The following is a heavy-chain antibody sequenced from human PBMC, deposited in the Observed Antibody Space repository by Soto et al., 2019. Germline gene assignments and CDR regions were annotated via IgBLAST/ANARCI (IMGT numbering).Heavy chain of an antibody. Sequence: QVQLQQWGTGLLKPSETLSLHCAVYGESLRGYYWSWIRQTPAMGLEWLGEINHRGTTNHDSSLNSLAIISNDTSKNQDSLRLNHVNDADTADYCCARGYPRSILSTSLTTYYWFDSWGQGTLVTVSS. CDR1: GESLRGYY. V-gene: IGHV4-34*04. CDR3: ARGYPRSILSTSLTTYYWFDS. D-gene: IGHD2-21*01. J-gene: IGHJ5*01. CDR2: INHRGTT.